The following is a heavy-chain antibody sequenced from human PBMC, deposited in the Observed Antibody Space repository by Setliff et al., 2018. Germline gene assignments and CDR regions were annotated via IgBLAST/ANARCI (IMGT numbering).Heavy chain of an antibody. V-gene: IGHV4-38-2*01. CDR2: IYHSGST. CDR3: ARLRGAFDY. Sequence: SETLSLTCAVSGYSISSGYYWGWIRQPPGKGLEWIGSIYHSGSTYYNPSLKSRVTISVDTSKNQFSLKLSPVTAADTAVYYCARLRGAFDYWGQGTLVTVSS. CDR1: GYSISSGYY. D-gene: IGHD3-16*01. J-gene: IGHJ4*02.